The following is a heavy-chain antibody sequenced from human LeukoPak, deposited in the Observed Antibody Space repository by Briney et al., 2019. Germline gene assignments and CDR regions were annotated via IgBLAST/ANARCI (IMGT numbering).Heavy chain of an antibody. J-gene: IGHJ4*02. V-gene: IGHV4-34*01. CDR2: INHSGST. D-gene: IGHD3-10*01. Sequence: SGTLSLTCAVYGGSFSGYYWSWIRQPPGKGLEWIGEINHSGSTNYNPSLKSRVTISVDTSKNQFSLKLSSVTAADTAVYYCARGRLLWFGELIIFDYWGQGTLVTVSS. CDR1: GGSFSGYY. CDR3: ARGRLLWFGELIIFDY.